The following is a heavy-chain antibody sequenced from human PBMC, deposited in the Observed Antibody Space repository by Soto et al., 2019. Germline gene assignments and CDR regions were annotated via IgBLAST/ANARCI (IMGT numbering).Heavy chain of an antibody. J-gene: IGHJ6*02. CDR3: AKSKSIAARLYYYGMDV. CDR1: GFTFSSYG. V-gene: IGHV3-30*18. D-gene: IGHD6-6*01. Sequence: QVQLVESGGGVVQPGRSLRLSCAASGFTFSSYGMHWVRQAPGKGLEWVAVISYDGSNKYYADSVKGRFTISRDNSKNKLYLQMNSLRAEDTAVYYCAKSKSIAARLYYYGMDVWGQGTTVTVSS. CDR2: ISYDGSNK.